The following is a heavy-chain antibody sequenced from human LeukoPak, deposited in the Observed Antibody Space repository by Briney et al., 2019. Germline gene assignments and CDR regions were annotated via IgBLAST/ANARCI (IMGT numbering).Heavy chain of an antibody. CDR3: ASSDSGSYQSFDY. J-gene: IGHJ4*02. D-gene: IGHD1-26*01. V-gene: IGHV1-2*02. CDR2: INPNSGGT. Sequence: GASVKVSCKASGYTFTGYYMHWVRQAPGQGLEWMGWINPNSGGTNYAQKFQGRVTMTRDTSISTAYMELSRLRSDDTAVYYCASSDSGSYQSFDYWGQGTLVTVSS. CDR1: GYTFTGYY.